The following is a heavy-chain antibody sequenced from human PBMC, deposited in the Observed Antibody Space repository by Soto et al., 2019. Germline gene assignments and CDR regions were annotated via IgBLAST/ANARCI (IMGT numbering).Heavy chain of an antibody. CDR3: AAATTWNFHFPY. J-gene: IGHJ4*02. D-gene: IGHD1-7*01. V-gene: IGHV3-33*03. CDR1: GFTISTHG. CDR2: IWYDGSNK. Sequence: QAQLVESGGGVVQPGTSLRLSCAASGFTISTHGMHWVRQAPGKGLEWLANIWYDGSNKFYAESVKDRFSISKDNSKNTLYLQMSSLRAEDTAVHYCAAATTWNFHFPYWGQGTQVTVSS.